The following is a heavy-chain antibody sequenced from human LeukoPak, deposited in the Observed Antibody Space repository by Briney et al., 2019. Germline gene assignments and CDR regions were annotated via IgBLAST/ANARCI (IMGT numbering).Heavy chain of an antibody. V-gene: IGHV4-39*01. CDR2: IYYSGST. CDR1: GGSISSYY. CDR3: ARHGRTVAARASSFDY. D-gene: IGHD6-6*01. J-gene: IGHJ4*02. Sequence: SETLSLTCTVSGGSISSYYWSWIRQPPGKGLEWIGSIYYSGSTYYNPSLKSRVTISVDTSKNQFSLKLSSVTAADTAVYYCARHGRTVAARASSFDYWGQGTLVTVSS.